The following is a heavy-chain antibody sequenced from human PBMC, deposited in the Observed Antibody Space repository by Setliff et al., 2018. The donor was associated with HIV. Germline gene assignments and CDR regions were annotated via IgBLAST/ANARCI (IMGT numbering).Heavy chain of an antibody. J-gene: IGHJ4*02. V-gene: IGHV4-38-2*01. D-gene: IGHD3-3*01. Sequence: ASETLSLTCAVSGYSISTAYYWGWIRQPPGKGLEWIGSVYHSGTTYYNPSLKSRVTISVDMSNNQFSLKVTSVTAADTAVYYCMRGRSITCFGVAYFDFWGQGTQVTVSS. CDR1: GYSISTAYY. CDR3: MRGRSITCFGVAYFDF. CDR2: VYHSGTT.